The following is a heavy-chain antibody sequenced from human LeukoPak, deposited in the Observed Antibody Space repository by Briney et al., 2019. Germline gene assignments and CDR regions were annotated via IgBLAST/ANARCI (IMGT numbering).Heavy chain of an antibody. V-gene: IGHV1-69*13. Sequence: SVKISCKAAGGTFSSYAISWVRQAPGQGLEWRGGIIPLFGTANYAQKFQGSVTITADESTSTADMELSSLRSEDTAVYYCARSRWALPIAVAGPFDYCGQGTLLTVSS. J-gene: IGHJ4*02. CDR3: ARSRWALPIAVAGPFDY. D-gene: IGHD6-19*01. CDR2: IIPLFGTA. CDR1: GGTFSSYA.